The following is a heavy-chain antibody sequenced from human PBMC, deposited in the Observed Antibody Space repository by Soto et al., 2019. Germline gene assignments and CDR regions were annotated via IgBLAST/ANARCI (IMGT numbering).Heavy chain of an antibody. CDR2: ISWNSGSI. CDR3: AKGTECWGGDRYGWFDP. Sequence: GGSLRLSCAASGFTFDDYAMHWVRQAPGKGLEWVSGISWNSGSIGYADSVKGRFTISRDNAKNSLYLQMNSLRAEDTALYYCAKGTECWGGDRYGWFDPWGQGTLVTVSS. D-gene: IGHD2-21*01. CDR1: GFTFDDYA. V-gene: IGHV3-9*01. J-gene: IGHJ5*02.